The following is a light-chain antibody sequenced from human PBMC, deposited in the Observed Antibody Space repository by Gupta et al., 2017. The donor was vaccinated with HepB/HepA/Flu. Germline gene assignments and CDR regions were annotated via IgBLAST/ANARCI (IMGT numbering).Light chain of an antibody. V-gene: IGKV3-15*01. J-gene: IGKJ4*01. CDR1: QRISSN. CDR2: GAS. Sequence: EIVMTQSPDTLSVSPGERATLSCRASQRISSNLAWYQKKPGQAPRLLMYGASTRDTGNPARFSGSGEEKDFTLTSSSLQYEGCAVYYRQQYNNWLTFGGGTKVEIK. CDR3: QQYNNWLT.